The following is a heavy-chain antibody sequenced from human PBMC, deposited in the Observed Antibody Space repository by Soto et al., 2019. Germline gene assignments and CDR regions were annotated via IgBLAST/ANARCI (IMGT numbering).Heavy chain of an antibody. J-gene: IGHJ6*02. CDR3: ATSCYGSGLYCGMDV. CDR1: GDSIARSTYY. V-gene: IGHV4-39*02. D-gene: IGHD3-10*01. Sequence: QLQLQESGPGLVKPSETLSLTCTVSGDSIARSTYYWGWIRQPPGKGLEWIGSIYYSGNTYYNPSLKRRVTISVDTSKNHFSLKLSSVTAADTAVYYCATSCYGSGLYCGMDVWGQGTTVTVSS. CDR2: IYYSGNT.